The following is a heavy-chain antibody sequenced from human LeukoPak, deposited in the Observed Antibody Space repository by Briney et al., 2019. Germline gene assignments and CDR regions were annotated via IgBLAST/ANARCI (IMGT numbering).Heavy chain of an antibody. CDR2: IIPIFGTA. CDR3: ARGYGTTVTTLGWFDP. J-gene: IGHJ5*02. Sequence: GASVKVSCKASGGTFSSYAISWVRQAPGQGLEGMGGIIPIFGTANYAQKFQGRVTITADESTSTAYMELSSLRSEDTAVYYCARGYGTTVTTLGWFDPWGQGTLVTVSS. V-gene: IGHV1-69*13. D-gene: IGHD4-17*01. CDR1: GGTFSSYA.